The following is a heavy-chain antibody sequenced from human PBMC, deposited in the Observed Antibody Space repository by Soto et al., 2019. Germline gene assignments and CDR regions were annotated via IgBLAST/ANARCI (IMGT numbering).Heavy chain of an antibody. J-gene: IGHJ4*02. CDR3: ARPSRGYCSGGSCLSFDY. V-gene: IGHV1-3*01. Sequence: QVQLVQSGAEVKKPGASVKVSCKASGYTFTSYAMHWVRQAPGQRLEWMGWINAGNGNTKYSQQFQGRVTITRDTSASTAYMELSSLRSEDTAVYYCARPSRGYCSGGSCLSFDYWGQGTLVTVSS. CDR1: GYTFTSYA. D-gene: IGHD2-15*01. CDR2: INAGNGNT.